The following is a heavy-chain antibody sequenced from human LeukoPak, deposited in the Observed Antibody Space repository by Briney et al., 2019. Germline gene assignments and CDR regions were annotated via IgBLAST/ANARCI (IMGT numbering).Heavy chain of an antibody. CDR1: GFTFSSYA. J-gene: IGHJ4*02. Sequence: GGSLRLSCAASGFTFSSYAMSWVRQAPGKGLEWVSAISGGGGSTYYADSVKGRFTISRDNSKNTLYLQMNSLRAEETAVYYCAKDSGYDASFDYWGQGTLVTVSS. CDR3: AKDSGYDASFDY. CDR2: ISGGGGST. V-gene: IGHV3-23*01. D-gene: IGHD5-12*01.